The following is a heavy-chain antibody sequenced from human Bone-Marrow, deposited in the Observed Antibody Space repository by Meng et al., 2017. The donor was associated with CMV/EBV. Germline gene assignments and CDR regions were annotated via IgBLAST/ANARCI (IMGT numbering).Heavy chain of an antibody. Sequence: GESLKISCKYSGYSFANCWVGWVRQLPGKGLEWMGIINPVDSDTQYSESFQGQVTISADMSINTTYLQWASLKTSDTAVYYCTARWRNGNMRYFDYWGQGARVTFYS. D-gene: IGHD2-8*01. CDR2: INPVDSDT. J-gene: IGHJ4*02. CDR3: TARWRNGNMRYFDY. V-gene: IGHV5-51*01. CDR1: GYSFANCW.